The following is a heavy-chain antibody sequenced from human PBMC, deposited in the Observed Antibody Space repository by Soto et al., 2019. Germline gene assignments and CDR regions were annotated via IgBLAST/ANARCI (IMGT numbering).Heavy chain of an antibody. D-gene: IGHD2-8*01. Sequence: PSETLSLTCTVSGGSISSGGYYWTWIRQHPGEGLEWIGYIYYTGNTYYNPSLASRIAMSLDLSKNQFSLRLSSVTAADTAVYYCATNRGFHFYYLDSWGQGAQVTVSS. CDR2: IYYTGNT. V-gene: IGHV4-31*03. CDR1: GGSISSGGYY. J-gene: IGHJ4*02. CDR3: ATNRGFHFYYLDS.